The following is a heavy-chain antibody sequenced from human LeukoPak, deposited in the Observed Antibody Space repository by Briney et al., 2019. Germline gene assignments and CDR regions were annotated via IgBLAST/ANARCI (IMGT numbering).Heavy chain of an antibody. CDR2: INPNSGGT. J-gene: IGHJ6*02. Sequence: GASVKVSCKASGYTFTGYYMHWVRQAPGQGLEWMGWINPNSGGTNYAQKFQGRVTMTRDTSISTAYMELSRLRSDDTAVYYCASKYYDILTGYYYGMDVWGQGTTVTVSS. V-gene: IGHV1-2*02. D-gene: IGHD3-9*01. CDR3: ASKYYDILTGYYYGMDV. CDR1: GYTFTGYY.